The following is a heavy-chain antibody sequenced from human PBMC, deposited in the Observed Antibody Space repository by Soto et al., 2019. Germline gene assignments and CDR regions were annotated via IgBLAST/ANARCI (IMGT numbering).Heavy chain of an antibody. CDR3: ARDGPGYCSGGSCSNRLGYFDL. CDR1: GFTFSSYA. V-gene: IGHV3-64*01. J-gene: IGHJ2*01. D-gene: IGHD2-15*01. CDR2: ISSNGGST. Sequence: EVQLVESGGGLVQPGGSLRLSCAASGFTFSSYAMHWVRQAPGKGLEYVSAISSNGGSTYYANSVKGRFTISRDNSKNTLYLQMGSLRAEDMAVYYCARDGPGYCSGGSCSNRLGYFDLWGRGTLVTVSS.